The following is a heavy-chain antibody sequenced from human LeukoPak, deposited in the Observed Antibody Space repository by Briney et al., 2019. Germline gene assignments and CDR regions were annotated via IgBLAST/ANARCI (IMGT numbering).Heavy chain of an antibody. D-gene: IGHD4-11*01. CDR3: AKEGTRGIYSNYRVFDY. V-gene: IGHV1-18*01. J-gene: IGHJ4*02. Sequence: ASVKVSCKASGYTFTSYGISWVRQAPGQGLEWMGWITTYKGNTNYARNLRGRVSMTTDTSTSTAYMVLRSLRSDDTAVYYCAKEGTRGIYSNYRVFDYWGQGTLVTVSS. CDR2: ITTYKGNT. CDR1: GYTFTSYG.